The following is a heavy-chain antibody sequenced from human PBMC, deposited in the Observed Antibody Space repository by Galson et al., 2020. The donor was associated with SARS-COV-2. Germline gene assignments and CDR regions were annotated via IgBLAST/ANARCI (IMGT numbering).Heavy chain of an antibody. D-gene: IGHD2-2*01. CDR2: TYWDDDK. J-gene: IGHJ5*02. CDR1: GLSLSTTGVG. Sequence: KMSGPTMVHSTQTLTLTCNFPGLSLSTTGVGVGWIRQSTGKALEWLSLTYWDDDKRYSPSLKSRLTITKDTSKNQVVITMTNMDPVDTATYCCAHRRPSPVPGWFDPWGQGTLVTVSS. V-gene: IGHV2-5*02. CDR3: AHRRPSPVPGWFDP.